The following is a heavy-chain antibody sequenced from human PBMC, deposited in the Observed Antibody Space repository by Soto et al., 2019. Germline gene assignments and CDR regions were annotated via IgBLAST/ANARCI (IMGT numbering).Heavy chain of an antibody. CDR3: ATVFFGTTGGYCYYGMDV. J-gene: IGHJ6*02. V-gene: IGHV1-24*01. CDR2: FDPEDGET. Sequence: ASVKVSCKVSRYTLTELSMHWVRQAPGKGREWMGGFDPEDGETIYAQKFQGRVNMTEDTSTDTAYMEMSSLRSEDTPVYYCATVFFGTTGGYCYYGMDVWGQVITVTVCS. CDR1: RYTLTELS. D-gene: IGHD1-1*01.